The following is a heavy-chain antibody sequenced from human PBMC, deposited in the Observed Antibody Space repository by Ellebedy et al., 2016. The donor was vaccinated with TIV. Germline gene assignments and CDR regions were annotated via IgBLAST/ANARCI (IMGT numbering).Heavy chain of an antibody. Sequence: GESLKISXEASGFTLSNYAINWVRQAPGKGLEWVAVMSHDGSHEYYADSVKGRFTISRDNSKKTLYLQMNGLRGEDTAVYYCAKDEATYGDYSYYYYGVDVWGQGTPVTVSS. CDR1: GFTLSNYA. D-gene: IGHD4-17*01. V-gene: IGHV3-30*18. CDR2: MSHDGSHE. J-gene: IGHJ6*02. CDR3: AKDEATYGDYSYYYYGVDV.